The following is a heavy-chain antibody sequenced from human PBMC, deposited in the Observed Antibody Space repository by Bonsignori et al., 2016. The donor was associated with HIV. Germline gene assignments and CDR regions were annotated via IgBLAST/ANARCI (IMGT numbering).Heavy chain of an antibody. Sequence: SETLSLTCTVSGGSISSSSYYWGWIRQPPGKGLEWIGSIYYSGSTYYNPSLKSRVTISVDTSKNQFSLKLSSVTAADTAVYYCARVVWTAAYYFDYWGQGTLVTVSS. V-gene: IGHV4-39*07. CDR1: GGSISSSSYY. D-gene: IGHD2-8*01. CDR2: IYYSGST. J-gene: IGHJ4*02. CDR3: ARVVWTAAYYFDY.